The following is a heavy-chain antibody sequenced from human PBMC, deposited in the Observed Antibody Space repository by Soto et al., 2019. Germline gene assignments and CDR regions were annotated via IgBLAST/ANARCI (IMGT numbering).Heavy chain of an antibody. CDR1: CASIYNGGYF. D-gene: IGHD6-19*01. V-gene: IGHV4-30-4*01. J-gene: IGHJ4*02. CDR2: IHNSGSP. CDR3: AKDHYSSASNYFEY. Sequence: PSEALSHTCSFSCASIYNGGYFLSFIRQAPGKGLEWIGHIHNSGSPYNNPSLNSRVTISADTSKNTLYLQMSSLRAEDTALYYCAKDHYSSASNYFEYWGQGTLVTVSS.